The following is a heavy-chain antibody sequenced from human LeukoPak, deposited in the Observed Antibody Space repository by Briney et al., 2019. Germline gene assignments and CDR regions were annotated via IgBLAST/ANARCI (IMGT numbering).Heavy chain of an antibody. CDR1: GFTFNNYW. V-gene: IGHV3-7*01. Sequence: GGSLRLSWAASGFTFNNYWMTWARQAPGKGLERVANIKQDGSEQYYVDSVKGRFTISRDNAKNSLYLQMNSLRAEDTAVYYCARDSNSFDFWGQGTLVTVSS. D-gene: IGHD3-3*02. CDR2: IKQDGSEQ. J-gene: IGHJ4*02. CDR3: ARDSNSFDF.